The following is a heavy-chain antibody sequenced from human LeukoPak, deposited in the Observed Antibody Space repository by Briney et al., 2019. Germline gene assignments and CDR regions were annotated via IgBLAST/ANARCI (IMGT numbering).Heavy chain of an antibody. Sequence: ASVKVSCKASGYTFTDYYIHWVRQAPGQGLEWMGWINPKSGGTKHVVNFQGRVTMTRDTSISTAYMELSRLRSGDTAVYYCAGSRGFVLIPPTTVWFDPWGQGTLVTVAA. J-gene: IGHJ5*02. V-gene: IGHV1-2*02. CDR2: INPKSGGT. D-gene: IGHD2-8*02. CDR3: AGSRGFVLIPPTTVWFDP. CDR1: GYTFTDYY.